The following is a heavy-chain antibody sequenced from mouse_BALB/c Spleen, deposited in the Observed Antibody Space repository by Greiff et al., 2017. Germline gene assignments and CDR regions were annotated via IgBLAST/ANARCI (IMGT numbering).Heavy chain of an antibody. V-gene: IGHV5-6-4*01. Sequence: DVKLVESGGGLVKPGGSLKLSCAASGFTFSSYAMSWVRQTPEKRLEWVASISSGGSTYYPDSVKGRFTISRDNAKNTLYLQMSSLKSEDTAMYYCTRDQGGWDYWGQGTTLTVSS. CDR3: TRDQGGWDY. CDR2: ISSGGST. CDR1: GFTFSSYA. D-gene: IGHD1-1*02. J-gene: IGHJ2*01.